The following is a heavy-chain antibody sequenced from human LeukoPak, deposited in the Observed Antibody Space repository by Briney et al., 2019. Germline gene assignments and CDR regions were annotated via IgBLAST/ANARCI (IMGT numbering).Heavy chain of an antibody. CDR1: GGSISTTSFY. V-gene: IGHV4-39*01. CDR2: IYFSGTT. J-gene: IGHJ4*02. D-gene: IGHD6-19*01. Sequence: SETLSLTCTVSGGSISTTSFYWAWIRQPPGKGLEWIGSIYFSGTTHYNPSLKSRVTTSVDTSKNNFSLKLTSLTVADTAVYYCARHERSVAVAGSFDFWGQGTLVTVSS. CDR3: ARHERSVAVAGSFDF.